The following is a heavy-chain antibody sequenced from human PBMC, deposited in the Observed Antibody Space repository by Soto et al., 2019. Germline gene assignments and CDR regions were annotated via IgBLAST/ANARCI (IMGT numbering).Heavy chain of an antibody. Sequence: EVQLLESGGGLVQPGGSLRLSCAASGFTFSSYAMSWVRQAPGKGLEWVSAVSGSGGSTYYADSVKGRFTISRDNSKNTLYLQMNSLRAEDTAVYYCAKGSSGWYERFDYWGQGTLVTVSS. CDR2: VSGSGGST. CDR3: AKGSSGWYERFDY. D-gene: IGHD6-19*01. CDR1: GFTFSSYA. V-gene: IGHV3-23*01. J-gene: IGHJ4*02.